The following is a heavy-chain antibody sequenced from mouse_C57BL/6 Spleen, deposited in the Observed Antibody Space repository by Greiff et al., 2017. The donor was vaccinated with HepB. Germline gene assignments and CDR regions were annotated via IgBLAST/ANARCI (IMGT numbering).Heavy chain of an antibody. CDR1: GYTFTEYT. D-gene: IGHD2-4*01. CDR3: AIHAHPYYYDVGFAY. Sequence: VMLVESGAELVKPGASVKLSCKASGYTFTEYTIHWVKQRSGQGLEWIGWFYPGSGSIKYNEKFKDKATLTADKSSSTVYMELSRLTSEDSAVYFCAIHAHPYYYDVGFAYWGQGTLVTVSA. CDR2: FYPGSGSI. V-gene: IGHV1-62-2*01. J-gene: IGHJ3*01.